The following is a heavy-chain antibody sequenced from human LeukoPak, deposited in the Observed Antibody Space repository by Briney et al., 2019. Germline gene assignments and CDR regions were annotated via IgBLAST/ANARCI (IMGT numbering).Heavy chain of an antibody. J-gene: IGHJ4*02. V-gene: IGHV3-30*03. D-gene: IGHD1-26*01. CDR3: ASAVGANTGYYFDY. CDR1: GFTFSSYG. Sequence: QPGGSLRLSCAASGFTFSSYGMHWVRQAPGKGLEWVAVISYDGSNKYYADSVKGRFTISRDNSKNTLYLQMNSLRAEDTAVYYCASAVGANTGYYFDYWGQGTLVTVSS. CDR2: ISYDGSNK.